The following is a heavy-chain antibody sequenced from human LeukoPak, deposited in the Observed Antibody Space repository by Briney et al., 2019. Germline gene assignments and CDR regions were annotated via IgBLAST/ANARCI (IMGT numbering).Heavy chain of an antibody. D-gene: IGHD3-3*01. J-gene: IGHJ4*02. V-gene: IGHV1-24*01. Sequence: ASVKVSCKVSGYTLTELSMHWVRQAPGKGLEWMGGFDPEDGETIYAQKFQGRVTMTEDTSTDTAYMELSSLRSEDTAVYYCATVPKSGYHMGGAGDGFYFDYWGQGTLVTVSS. CDR2: FDPEDGET. CDR3: ATVPKSGYHMGGAGDGFYFDY. CDR1: GYTLTELS.